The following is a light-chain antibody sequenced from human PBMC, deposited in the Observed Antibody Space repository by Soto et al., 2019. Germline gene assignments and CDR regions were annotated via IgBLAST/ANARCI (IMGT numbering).Light chain of an antibody. V-gene: IGKV3-20*01. J-gene: IGKJ1*01. CDR1: QTISSSY. CDR2: SAS. Sequence: EIVLTRSPGTLSLSPGERATLSCRVSQTISSSYLAWYQQKPGQAPRLLIYSASSRATDIPDRFSASGSGADFTLTISRLEPEDFAVYYCQHYGNSPQTFGQGTKVDIK. CDR3: QHYGNSPQT.